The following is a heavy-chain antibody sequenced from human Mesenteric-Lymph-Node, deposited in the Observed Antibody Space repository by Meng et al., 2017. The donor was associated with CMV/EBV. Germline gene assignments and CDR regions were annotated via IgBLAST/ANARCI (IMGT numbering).Heavy chain of an antibody. CDR3: AKGVASGSPYRAFDI. J-gene: IGHJ3*02. V-gene: IGHV3-9*01. CDR1: GFTFDDYA. Sequence: SLKISCAASGFTFDDYAMHWVRQAPGKGLEWVSGISWNSGSIGYADSVKGRFTISRDNAKNSLYLQMNSLRVEDTAVYYCAKGVASGSPYRAFDILGQGTMVTVSS. D-gene: IGHD6-25*01. CDR2: ISWNSGSI.